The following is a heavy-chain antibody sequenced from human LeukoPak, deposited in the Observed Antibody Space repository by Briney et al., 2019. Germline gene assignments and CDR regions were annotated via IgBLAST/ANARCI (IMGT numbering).Heavy chain of an antibody. CDR2: IYYRGRT. Sequence: SETLSLTCAVYGGSFSGYYWGWIRQPPGKGLEWIGSIYYRGRTYYNPSLKIRVTISADTSKNQFSLNLNSVTASDTAVYYCARQKILDDNYDSSGYYVDQWGQGSLVTVSS. V-gene: IGHV4-39*01. J-gene: IGHJ4*02. CDR3: ARQKILDDNYDSSGYYVDQ. CDR1: GGSFSGYY. D-gene: IGHD3-22*01.